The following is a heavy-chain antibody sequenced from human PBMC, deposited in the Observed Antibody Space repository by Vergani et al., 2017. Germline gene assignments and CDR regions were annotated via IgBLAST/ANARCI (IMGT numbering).Heavy chain of an antibody. CDR3: AKAFSDGYNPTATNFDY. Sequence: QVQLVESGGGVVQPGGSLRLSCAASGFTFSSYGMHWVRQAPGKGLEWVAFIRYDGSNKKYADSVTGRFTISRDNSKNTLYLQMNSLRAEDTAVYYCAKAFSDGYNPTATNFDYWGQGTLVTVSS. CDR1: GFTFSSYG. D-gene: IGHD5-24*01. V-gene: IGHV3-30*02. CDR2: IRYDGSNK. J-gene: IGHJ4*02.